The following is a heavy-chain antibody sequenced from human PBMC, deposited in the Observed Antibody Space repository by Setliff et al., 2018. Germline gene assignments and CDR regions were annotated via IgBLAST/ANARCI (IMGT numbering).Heavy chain of an antibody. D-gene: IGHD2-2*01. V-gene: IGHV5-51*01. J-gene: IGHJ5*02. CDR3: ARALYPSSFIGHNWFDP. CDR2: ICPDDSDT. CDR1: GYSFTNYW. Sequence: GESLKISCEGSGYSFTNYWIVWVRQMPGKGLEWMGMICPDDSDTKYHPSFQGQVTISADKSISTAYLQCSSLKASDTAMYYCARALYPSSFIGHNWFDPWGQGTLVTVSS.